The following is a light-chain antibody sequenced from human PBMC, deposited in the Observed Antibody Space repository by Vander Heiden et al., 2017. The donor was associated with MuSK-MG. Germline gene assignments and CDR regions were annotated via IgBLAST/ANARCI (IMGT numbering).Light chain of an antibody. CDR1: SASVSTSHY. Sequence: QTVVTQEPSLSVSPGGTVTLTCGLSSASVSTSHYPSWYQQTPGQAPRTLVHHTYTRSSGGPDRFSGSILATKAALTMTGAQADDEDNDYCELYMDYKGVFGTGTKLTVI. J-gene: IGLJ1*01. CDR2: HTY. V-gene: IGLV8-61*01. CDR3: ELYMDYKGV.